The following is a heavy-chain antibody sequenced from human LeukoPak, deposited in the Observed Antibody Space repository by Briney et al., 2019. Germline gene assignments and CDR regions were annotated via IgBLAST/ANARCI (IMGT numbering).Heavy chain of an antibody. CDR1: GGTFSSYA. V-gene: IGHV1-69*04. CDR2: IIPIFGIA. CDR3: AGDSMATGDY. Sequence: ASVKVSCKASGGTFSSYAISWVRQAPGQGLEWMGRIIPIFGIANYARKFQGRVTITADKSTSTAYMELSSLRSEDTAVYYCAGDSMATGDYWGQGTLVTVSS. D-gene: IGHD5-24*01. J-gene: IGHJ4*02.